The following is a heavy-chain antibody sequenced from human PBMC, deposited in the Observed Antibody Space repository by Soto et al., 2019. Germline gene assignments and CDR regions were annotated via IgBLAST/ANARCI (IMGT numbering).Heavy chain of an antibody. CDR2: ISRDGGTK. Sequence: PGGSLRLSCAVSGFTVSTYGMYWVRQAPGKGLEWVAVISRDGGTKYYADSVKGRFTISRDNSRNTLFLEMNSLRGDDMAVYYCTGEVASGYWGQGTLVTVSS. V-gene: IGHV3-30*03. CDR1: GFTVSTYG. CDR3: TGEVASGY. J-gene: IGHJ4*02. D-gene: IGHD2-8*02.